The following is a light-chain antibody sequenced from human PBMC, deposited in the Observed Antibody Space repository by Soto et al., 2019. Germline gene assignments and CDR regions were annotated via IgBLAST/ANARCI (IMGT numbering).Light chain of an antibody. CDR3: QQYGNSPLT. V-gene: IGKV3-20*01. CDR2: GVS. J-gene: IGKJ4*01. Sequence: EIVLTQSPATLSLSPGERATLSCRASQSVSSYLAWYQQKPGQAPRLLIFGVSSRATGIPDRFSATGSGTDFTLTISRLEPEDFALYFCQQYGNSPLTFGGGTKVDIK. CDR1: QSVSSY.